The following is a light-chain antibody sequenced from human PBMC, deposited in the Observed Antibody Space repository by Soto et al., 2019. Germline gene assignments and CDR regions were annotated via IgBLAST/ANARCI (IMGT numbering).Light chain of an antibody. CDR2: RAS. CDR1: QSVDSL. Sequence: EIVMTQSPATLSVSPGETATLSCKTSQSVDSLLAWYQQKPGQAPRLLIYRASTRTTGIPARFSGSGSGTEFTLTINSLQSEDFAVYYCQQYNNWPITFGQRTRLEIK. CDR3: QQYNNWPIT. J-gene: IGKJ5*01. V-gene: IGKV3-15*01.